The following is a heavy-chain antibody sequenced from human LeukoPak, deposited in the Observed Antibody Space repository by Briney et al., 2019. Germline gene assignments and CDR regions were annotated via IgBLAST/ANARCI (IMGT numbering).Heavy chain of an antibody. CDR1: GDSVSSNSAT. CDR3: ARDSSTWYSFFDY. J-gene: IGHJ4*02. V-gene: IGHV6-1*01. CDR2: TYYRSKWYN. Sequence: SQTLSLTCAISGDSVSSNSATWNWIRQSPSRVLEWRVRTYYRSKWYNDYAVSVKSRITINPGTSKNQFSLQLNFVTPEDTAVYYCARDSSTWYSFFDYWGQGTLVTVSS. D-gene: IGHD6-13*01.